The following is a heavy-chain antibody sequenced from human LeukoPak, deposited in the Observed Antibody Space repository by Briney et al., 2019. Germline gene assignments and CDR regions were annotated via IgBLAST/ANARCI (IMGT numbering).Heavy chain of an antibody. D-gene: IGHD1-20*01. CDR3: ARATRFNWNFDY. CDR1: GGSISSGSYY. V-gene: IGHV4-61*02. Sequence: TLSLTCTVSGGSISSGSYYWRWIRQPAGKGLEWIGRIYTSGSTYYNPSLKSRVTISVDTSKNQFSLKLSSVTAADTAVYYCARATRFNWNFDYWGQGTLVTVSS. J-gene: IGHJ4*02. CDR2: IYTSGST.